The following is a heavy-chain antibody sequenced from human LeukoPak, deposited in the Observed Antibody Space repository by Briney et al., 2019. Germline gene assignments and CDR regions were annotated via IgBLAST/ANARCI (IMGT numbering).Heavy chain of an antibody. J-gene: IGHJ6*02. V-gene: IGHV3-9*01. CDR3: AKDSGGGGSDSYYYYGMDV. D-gene: IGHD6-25*01. CDR2: ISWNSGSI. Sequence: PGGSLRLSCAAPGFTFDDYAMHWVRQAPGKGLEWVSGISWNSGSIGYADSVKGRFTISRDNAKNSLYLQMNSLRAEDTALYYCAKDSGGGGSDSYYYYGMDVWGQGTTVTVSS. CDR1: GFTFDDYA.